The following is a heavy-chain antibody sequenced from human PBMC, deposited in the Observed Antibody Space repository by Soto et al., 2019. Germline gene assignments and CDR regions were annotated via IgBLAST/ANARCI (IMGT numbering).Heavy chain of an antibody. CDR3: ARPYDFWSGFTSHNAFDI. V-gene: IGHV3-23*01. CDR1: GFTFSSYA. Sequence: GGSLRLSCAASGFTFSSYAMSWVRQAPGKGLEWVSAISGSGGSTYYADSVKGRFTISRDNSKNTLYLQMNSLRAEDTAVYYCARPYDFWSGFTSHNAFDIWGQGTMVTVSS. D-gene: IGHD3-3*01. J-gene: IGHJ3*02. CDR2: ISGSGGST.